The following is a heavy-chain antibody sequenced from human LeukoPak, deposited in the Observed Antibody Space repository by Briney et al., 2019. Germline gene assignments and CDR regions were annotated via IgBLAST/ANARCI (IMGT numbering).Heavy chain of an antibody. CDR1: GGSISSGGYS. CDR3: ARGLRWFDY. Sequence: PSQTLSLTCAVSGGSISSGGYSWSWIRQPPGKGLEWIGYIYHSGSTYYNPSLKSRVTISVDRSKNQSSLKLSSATAADTAVYYCARGLRWFDYWGQGTLVTVSS. D-gene: IGHD4-23*01. J-gene: IGHJ4*02. V-gene: IGHV4-30-2*01. CDR2: IYHSGST.